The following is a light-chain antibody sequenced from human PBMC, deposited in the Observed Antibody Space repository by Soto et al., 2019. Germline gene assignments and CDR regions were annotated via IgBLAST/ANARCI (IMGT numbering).Light chain of an antibody. V-gene: IGKV3-15*01. CDR3: QQYDNWPPKWT. CDR2: AAS. J-gene: IGKJ1*01. CDR1: QSVNTN. Sequence: EIVMTQSPATLSVSPGERATLSCRASQSVNTNLAWYQQKPGQAPRLLISAASTRATDIPTRFSGSGSGTEFTLTFSSLQSEDVAGYYCQQYDNWPPKWTFGQGTKVEIK.